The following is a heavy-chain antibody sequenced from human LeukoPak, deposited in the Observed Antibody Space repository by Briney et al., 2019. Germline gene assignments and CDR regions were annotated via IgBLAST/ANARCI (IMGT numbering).Heavy chain of an antibody. J-gene: IGHJ6*03. Sequence: GASVKVSCKASGYTFTSYDINWVRQATGQGLEWMGWMNPNSGNTGYAQKFQGRVTMTRNTSISTAYMELSSLRSEDTAVYYCARTQYSSSWSYYYYYYMDVWGKGTTVTVSS. V-gene: IGHV1-8*01. D-gene: IGHD6-13*01. CDR2: MNPNSGNT. CDR1: GYTFTSYD. CDR3: ARTQYSSSWSYYYYYYMDV.